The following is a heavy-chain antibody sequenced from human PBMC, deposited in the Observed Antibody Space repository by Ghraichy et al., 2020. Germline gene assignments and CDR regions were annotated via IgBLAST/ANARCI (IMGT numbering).Heavy chain of an antibody. J-gene: IGHJ5*02. CDR2: ISGGGGST. Sequence: GGSLRLSCAASAFTFSGYAMNWVRQAPGKGLEWVAAISGGGGSTYYADSVKGRFTISRDNSKNTLYLQMNSLRAEDTAEYYCAKGPAYYTGSLGHWGQGTLVTVSS. CDR1: AFTFSGYA. V-gene: IGHV3-23*01. D-gene: IGHD1-26*01. CDR3: AKGPAYYTGSLGH.